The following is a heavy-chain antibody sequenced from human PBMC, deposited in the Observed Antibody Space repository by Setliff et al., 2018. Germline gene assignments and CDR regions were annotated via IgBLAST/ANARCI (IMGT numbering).Heavy chain of an antibody. Sequence: NPSETLSLTCTVSGGSISSSSYYWGWIRQPPGKGLEWIGSIYYSGSTYYNPSLKSRVTISVDTSKNQFSLKLSSVTAADTAVYYCARAEYYYGSGSFHPYYMDVWGQGTTVTVS. D-gene: IGHD3-10*01. CDR3: ARAEYYYGSGSFHPYYMDV. CDR2: IYYSGST. V-gene: IGHV4-39*07. J-gene: IGHJ6*03. CDR1: GGSISSSSYY.